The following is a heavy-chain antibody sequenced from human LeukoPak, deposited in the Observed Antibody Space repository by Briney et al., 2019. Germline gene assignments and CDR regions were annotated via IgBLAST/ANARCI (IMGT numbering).Heavy chain of an antibody. V-gene: IGHV3-74*01. CDR1: GFTFGSYW. CDR3: AKGVYYCSSSTCPQYYYYMDV. D-gene: IGHD2-2*01. CDR2: INTDGGST. J-gene: IGHJ6*03. Sequence: PGGSLRLSCAASGFTFGSYWMHWVRQAPGKGLVWVSRINTDGGSTTYADSVKGRFTISRDDSKNTLYLQMNSLRPEDTAVYYCAKGVYYCSSSTCPQYYYYMDVWGKGTTVTVSS.